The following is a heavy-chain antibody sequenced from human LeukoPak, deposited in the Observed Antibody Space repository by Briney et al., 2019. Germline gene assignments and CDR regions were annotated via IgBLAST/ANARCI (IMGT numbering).Heavy chain of an antibody. CDR3: AGPNYDSSGYYQFDY. CDR1: GFTFSSYA. CDR2: ISGSGGST. D-gene: IGHD3-22*01. J-gene: IGHJ4*02. V-gene: IGHV3-23*01. Sequence: PGGSLRLSCAASGFTFSSYAMSWVRQAPGKGLEWVSAISGSGGSTYYADSVKGRFTISRDNSKSTLYLQMNSLRAEDTAVYYCAGPNYDSSGYYQFDYWGQGTLVTVSS.